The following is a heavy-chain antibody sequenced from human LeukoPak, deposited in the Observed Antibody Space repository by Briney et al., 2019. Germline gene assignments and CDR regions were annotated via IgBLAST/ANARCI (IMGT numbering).Heavy chain of an antibody. CDR1: GYTFTSYG. V-gene: IGHV1-18*04. Sequence: ASVKVSCKASGYTFTSYGISWVRQAPGQGLEWMGWISAYNGNTNYAQKLQGRVTMTTDTSTSTAYMELRSLRSDDTAVYYCARDSEGYCSSTSCYAEAAGRWFDPWGQGTLVTVSS. J-gene: IGHJ5*02. CDR3: ARDSEGYCSSTSCYAEAAGRWFDP. D-gene: IGHD2-2*01. CDR2: ISAYNGNT.